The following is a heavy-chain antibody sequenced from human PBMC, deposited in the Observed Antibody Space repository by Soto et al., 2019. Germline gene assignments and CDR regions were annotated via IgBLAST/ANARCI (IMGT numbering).Heavy chain of an antibody. V-gene: IGHV3-23*01. J-gene: IGHJ4*02. CDR2: ISGSGGST. CDR3: AKDRLPTGRTNYYFDY. CDR1: GFTFSSYA. D-gene: IGHD1-26*01. Sequence: GGSLRLSCAASGFTFSSYAMSWVRQAPGKGLEWVSAISGSGGSTYYADSVKGRFTISRDNSKNTLYLQMNSLRAEDTAVYYCAKDRLPTGRTNYYFDYWGQGTLVTVSS.